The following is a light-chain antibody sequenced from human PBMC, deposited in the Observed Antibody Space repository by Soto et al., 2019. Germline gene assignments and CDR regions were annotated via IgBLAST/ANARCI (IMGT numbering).Light chain of an antibody. V-gene: IGKV3-11*01. CDR2: DAS. Sequence: ETVLTQSPPTLSLSPGEGATLSCRASQSVSKYLAWYQQKPGQAPRLLIYDASTRATGIPARFSGSGSGTDFTLTISSLAPEDVAVYYCQQRSNWPPSFGGGTKVEIK. J-gene: IGKJ4*01. CDR3: QQRSNWPPS. CDR1: QSVSKY.